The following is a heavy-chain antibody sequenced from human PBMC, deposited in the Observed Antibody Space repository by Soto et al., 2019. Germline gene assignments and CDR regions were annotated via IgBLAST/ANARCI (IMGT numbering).Heavy chain of an antibody. CDR1: GYTFTAKY. Sequence: QVQLVQSGAEVKKPGASVKVSCEASGYTFTAKYIHWVRQAPGQGLEWLGWINPDTGGTQYAQKFPGRVTLTSDTSIITAYMELNRLQSDDTAVYFCARDPLYYYDSSGFQYALDVWGQGNTVTVSS. CDR3: ARDPLYYYDSSGFQYALDV. J-gene: IGHJ6*02. V-gene: IGHV1-2*02. CDR2: INPDTGGT. D-gene: IGHD3-22*01.